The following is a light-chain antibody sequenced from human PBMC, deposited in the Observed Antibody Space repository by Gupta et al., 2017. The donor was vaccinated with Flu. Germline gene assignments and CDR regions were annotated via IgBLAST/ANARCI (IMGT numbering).Light chain of an antibody. V-gene: IGKV3-15*01. Sequence: ATLSVSPGERASRSCRASQSVSTNLAWYRQKPGQAPRLLIYDASTRATGVPARFSGSESGTDFTLTISSLQSEDFGVYYCQQYINWPPLTFGGGTKVEIK. CDR3: QQYINWPPLT. J-gene: IGKJ4*01. CDR2: DAS. CDR1: QSVSTN.